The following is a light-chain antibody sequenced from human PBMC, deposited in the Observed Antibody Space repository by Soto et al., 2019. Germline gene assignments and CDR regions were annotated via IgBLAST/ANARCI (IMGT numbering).Light chain of an antibody. Sequence: EIVLTQSPATLSSFPGDRVTVSCRASQAVNTRLAWYQHKPGQAPRLLIYLASNRAAGVPARFSGSGSGTDFTLTISDVEPEDFAVYYCQQYGSSPTFGEGTRLEIK. CDR3: QQYGSSPT. CDR1: QAVNTR. V-gene: IGKV3D-11*03. J-gene: IGKJ5*01. CDR2: LAS.